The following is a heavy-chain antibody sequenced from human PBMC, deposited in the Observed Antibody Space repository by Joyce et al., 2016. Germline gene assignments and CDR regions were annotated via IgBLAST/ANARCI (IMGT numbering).Heavy chain of an antibody. CDR2: LYHSGNS. CDR1: GFPIRSGYY. J-gene: IGHJ4*02. D-gene: IGHD4-17*01. Sequence: QVQLQESGPGLVKPSETLSLTCAVSGFPIRSGYYWGWIRQPPGEGLEWIGSLYHSGNSYYNPSLKGRVAIAIDTSKNQFSLKLSSVTAADTAVYYCARDSTVTTKRAFDQWGQGTLVTVSS. V-gene: IGHV4-38-2*02. CDR3: ARDSTVTTKRAFDQ.